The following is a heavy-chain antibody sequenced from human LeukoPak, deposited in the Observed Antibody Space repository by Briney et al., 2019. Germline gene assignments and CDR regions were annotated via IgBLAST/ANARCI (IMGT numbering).Heavy chain of an antibody. Sequence: SETLSLTCTVSGGSISSYYWSWIRQPPGKGLEWIGYIYYSGSTNYNPSLKSRVTISVDTSKNQFSLKLSSVTAADTAVYYCAIDGGYDYAAFDIWGQGTMVTVSS. CDR1: GGSISSYY. CDR2: IYYSGST. V-gene: IGHV4-59*01. CDR3: AIDGGYDYAAFDI. D-gene: IGHD5-12*01. J-gene: IGHJ3*02.